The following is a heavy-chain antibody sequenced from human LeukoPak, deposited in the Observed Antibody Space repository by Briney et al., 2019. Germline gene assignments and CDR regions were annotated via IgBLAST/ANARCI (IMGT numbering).Heavy chain of an antibody. CDR1: GGSFNGYY. CDR3: ARGRGSSWFHRLLDY. Sequence: SETLSLTCAVYGGSFNGYYWSWIRQPPGKGLEWIGEINHSGSTNYNPSLKSRVTISVDTSKNQFSLKLSSVTAADTAVYYCARGRGSSWFHRLLDYWGQGTLVTVSS. CDR2: INHSGST. D-gene: IGHD6-13*01. V-gene: IGHV4-34*01. J-gene: IGHJ4*02.